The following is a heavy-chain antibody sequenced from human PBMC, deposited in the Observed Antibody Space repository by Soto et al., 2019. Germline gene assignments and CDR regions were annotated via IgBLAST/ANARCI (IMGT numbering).Heavy chain of an antibody. J-gene: IGHJ4*02. CDR2: INYSGST. CDR3: ARHSGSYGLEY. D-gene: IGHD1-26*01. Sequence: QVQLQESGPGLVKPSEALTLSCAVSGDSISNSDAYWTWVRQPPGKGLEWIGTINYSGSTYYNPSLKSRVTMSVDTSENQFSLTVSSVSATDTALYYCARHSGSYGLEYWGQGTLVTVSS. CDR1: GDSISNSDAY. V-gene: IGHV4-39*01.